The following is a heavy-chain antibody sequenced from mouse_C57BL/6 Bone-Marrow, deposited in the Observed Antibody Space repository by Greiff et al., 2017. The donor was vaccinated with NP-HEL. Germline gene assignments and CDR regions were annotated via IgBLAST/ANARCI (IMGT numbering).Heavy chain of an antibody. CDR3: ARWESWGVFWDY. D-gene: IGHD4-1*01. CDR1: GYTFSTSC. Sequence: VQLQQSGPELVKPGASVKISCKASGYTFSTSCMNWMKQSHGKGLEWIGRIYPGDGDTRYSGNFEGKASLTADKSSNSAYMKLSSLTSEDSAVSFGARWESWGVFWDYGDQGTTLLVSS. J-gene: IGHJ2*01. V-gene: IGHV1-82*01. CDR2: IYPGDGDT.